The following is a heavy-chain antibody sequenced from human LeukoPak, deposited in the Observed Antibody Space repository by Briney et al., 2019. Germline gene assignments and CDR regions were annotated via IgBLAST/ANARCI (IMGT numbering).Heavy chain of an antibody. V-gene: IGHV5-51*01. CDR3: ARHLGLRTLDY. CDR2: IYPGDSDT. CDR1: GYRFTNYW. D-gene: IGHD3/OR15-3a*01. J-gene: IGHJ4*02. Sequence: GASLKISCKGSGYRFTNYWIGWVRQMAGQGLEWMGIIYPGDSDTRYSPSFQGQVTISADKSISTAYLQWSSLKASDTAMYFCARHLGLRTLDYWGQGTLVTVSS.